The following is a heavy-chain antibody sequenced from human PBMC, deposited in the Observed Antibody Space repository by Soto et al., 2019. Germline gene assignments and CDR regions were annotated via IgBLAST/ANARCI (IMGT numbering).Heavy chain of an antibody. CDR2: IKMDASEK. CDR1: GFTFGSYW. CDR3: GGDSGYGSGASVNRYLDY. J-gene: IGHJ4*01. V-gene: IGHV3-7*01. D-gene: IGHD3-10*01. Sequence: PGGSLTLSCAASGFTFGSYWMSCVRQAPGKGLEGLATIKMDASEKKYVDSVNGRFTMSRDNAKNSLYLQVDSLRAEDTAVYYCGGDSGYGSGASVNRYLDYWVHGTMVTVSS.